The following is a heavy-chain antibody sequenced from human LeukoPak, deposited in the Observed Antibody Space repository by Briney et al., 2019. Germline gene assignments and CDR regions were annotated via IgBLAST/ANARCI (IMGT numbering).Heavy chain of an antibody. CDR2: INTDGSYR. CDR3: ATKTGG. V-gene: IGHV3-74*01. Sequence: GGSLRLSCAASGFTFSSYWMHWVRQAPGKGLVWASRINTDGSYRTYADSVKGRFTISRDDAKNTLYLQMNSLRAEDTAVYYCATKTGGWGQGTLVTVSS. D-gene: IGHD3-10*01. CDR1: GFTFSSYW. J-gene: IGHJ4*02.